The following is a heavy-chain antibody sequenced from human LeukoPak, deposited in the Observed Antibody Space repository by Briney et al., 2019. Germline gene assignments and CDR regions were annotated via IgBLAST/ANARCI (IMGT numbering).Heavy chain of an antibody. CDR1: GFTFSDYY. CDR2: ISRSGSTI. CDR3: ARGGYSSDSRCHVLAVLLG. Sequence: GGSLRLSCAASGFTFSDYYMAWIRQTPGMGLEWVSYISRSGSTIFYADSVKGRFTISRDNAENSLYLQMNSLRADDTAGYYCARGGYSSDSRCHVLAVLLGWGQGAPVSVSS. J-gene: IGHJ4*02. D-gene: IGHD2-15*01. V-gene: IGHV3-11*01.